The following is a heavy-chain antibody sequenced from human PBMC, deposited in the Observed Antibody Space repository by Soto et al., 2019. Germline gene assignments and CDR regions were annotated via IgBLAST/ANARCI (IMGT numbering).Heavy chain of an antibody. CDR2: IYSGGST. J-gene: IGHJ5*02. CDR1: GVTVSSNY. D-gene: IGHD2-15*01. Sequence: GGSLRLSCAASGVTVSSNYMSWVRQAPGKGLEWVSVIYSGGSTYYADSVKGRFTISRDNSKNTLYLQMNSLRAEDTAVYYCAGGYCSGGSCFPIWFDPWGQGTLVTVSS. V-gene: IGHV3-66*01. CDR3: AGGYCSGGSCFPIWFDP.